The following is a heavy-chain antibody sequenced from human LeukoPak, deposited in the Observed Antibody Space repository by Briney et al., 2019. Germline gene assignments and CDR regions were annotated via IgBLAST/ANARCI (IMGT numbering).Heavy chain of an antibody. V-gene: IGHV4-59*08. CDR1: GGSISSYY. CDR3: ARLDDYGDYRFDY. CDR2: IYYSGST. J-gene: IGHJ4*02. D-gene: IGHD4-17*01. Sequence: PSETLSLTCTVSGGSISSYYWSWIRQPPGKGLEWIGYIYYSGSTNYNPSLKSRVTISVDTSKNQFSLKLSSVTAADTAVYYCARLDDYGDYRFDYWGQGTLVTVSS.